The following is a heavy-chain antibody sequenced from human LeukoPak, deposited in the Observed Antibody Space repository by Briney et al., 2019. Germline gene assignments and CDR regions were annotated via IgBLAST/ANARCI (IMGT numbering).Heavy chain of an antibody. D-gene: IGHD3-22*01. Sequence: GGSLRLSSAASGFSFGRYEMNWVRQAPGKGLEWVSYISTTGSTVYYADSVEGRFTMSRDNAKNLLYLQMNSLRAEDAAVYYCAKDFPHYYESSHGMDAWGQGTTVTVSS. V-gene: IGHV3-48*03. CDR1: GFSFGRYE. J-gene: IGHJ6*02. CDR3: AKDFPHYYESSHGMDA. CDR2: ISTTGSTV.